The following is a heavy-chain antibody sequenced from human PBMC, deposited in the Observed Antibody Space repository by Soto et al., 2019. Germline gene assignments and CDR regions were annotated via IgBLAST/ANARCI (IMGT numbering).Heavy chain of an antibody. Sequence: VQLVQSGAEVKKPGASVKVSCKASGYTFTSYDINWVRQASGQGLEWLGWMNPTSGKTGYAQKFQGRISMTRDTSTSTANWQLSSRPYEDSAVYYCARTKWKTGDFDYWGHGTLVTVSS. CDR2: MNPTSGKT. CDR3: ARTKWKTGDFDY. D-gene: IGHD1-20*01. CDR1: GYTFTSYD. J-gene: IGHJ4*01. V-gene: IGHV1-8*01.